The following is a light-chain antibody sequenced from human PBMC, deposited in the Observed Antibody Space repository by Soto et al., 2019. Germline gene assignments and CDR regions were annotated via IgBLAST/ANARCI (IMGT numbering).Light chain of an antibody. Sequence: DIQMTQSPSTLSASVGDRVTITCRASQSISSWLAWYQQKPGKAPKLLIYDASSLESGVPSRFSGSGSGTEFTLTINSLHPEDFATYYCLQVYNFPRTFGQGTKVDIK. CDR1: QSISSW. V-gene: IGKV1-5*01. CDR2: DAS. J-gene: IGKJ1*01. CDR3: LQVYNFPRT.